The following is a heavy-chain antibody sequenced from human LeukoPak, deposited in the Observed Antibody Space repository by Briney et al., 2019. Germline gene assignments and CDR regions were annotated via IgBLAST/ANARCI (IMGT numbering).Heavy chain of an antibody. D-gene: IGHD5-12*01. V-gene: IGHV5-51*01. J-gene: IGHJ4*02. CDR1: GYSFTNYW. Sequence: GESLKISCKGSGYSFTNYWIGWVRQMPGKGLEWMGIIYPGDSDTRYSPSFQGQVTISADKSISTAYLQWSSLKASDTAMYYRARLETSGYAYAPFDYWGQGTLVTVSS. CDR3: ARLETSGYAYAPFDY. CDR2: IYPGDSDT.